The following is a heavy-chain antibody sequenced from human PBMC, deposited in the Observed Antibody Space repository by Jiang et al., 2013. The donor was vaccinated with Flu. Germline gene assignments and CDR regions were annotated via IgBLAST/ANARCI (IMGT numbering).Heavy chain of an antibody. J-gene: IGHJ4*02. CDR3: ARDTGASTFLDF. Sequence: PGLVKPSQTLSLTCTVSGGSVTSVKYYWGWIRQPAGKGLEWIGRIYTSGSTNYNPSLESRVTISLDTSTNQFSLRLRSVTAADTAVYYCARDTGASTFLDFWGPGTLVTVSS. CDR2: IYTSGST. D-gene: IGHD1-14*01. CDR1: GGSVTSVKYY. V-gene: IGHV4-61*02.